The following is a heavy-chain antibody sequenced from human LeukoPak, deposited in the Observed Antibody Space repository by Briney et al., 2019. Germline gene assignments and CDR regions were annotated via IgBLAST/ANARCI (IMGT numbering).Heavy chain of an antibody. Sequence: SETLSLTCTVSGGSINSGSYYWSWIRQPAGKGLEWIGRIYTSGSTNYNPSLKSRVTISVDTSKNQFSLKLSSVAAADTAVYYCARDRFWGQGTLVTVSS. CDR1: GGSINSGSYY. CDR3: ARDRF. J-gene: IGHJ4*02. V-gene: IGHV4-61*02. CDR2: IYTSGST.